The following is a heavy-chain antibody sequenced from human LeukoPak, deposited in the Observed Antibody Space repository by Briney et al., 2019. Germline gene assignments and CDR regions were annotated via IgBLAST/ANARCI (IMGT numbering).Heavy chain of an antibody. CDR1: GGSISSGSYY. CDR2: IYTSGST. D-gene: IGHD3-22*01. J-gene: IGHJ4*02. Sequence: SETLSLTCTVSGGSISSGSYYWSWIRQPAGKGLEWIGRIYTSGSTNYNPSLKSRVTISVDTSENQFSLKLSSVTAADTAVYYCARDDDSSGYYLAGDYWGQGTLVTVSS. V-gene: IGHV4-61*02. CDR3: ARDDDSSGYYLAGDY.